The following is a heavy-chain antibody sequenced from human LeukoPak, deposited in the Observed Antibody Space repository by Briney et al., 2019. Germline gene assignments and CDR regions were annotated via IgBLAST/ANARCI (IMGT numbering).Heavy chain of an antibody. J-gene: IGHJ6*03. CDR3: ARGGGYYYGSGSYYTPHYYYYYMDV. D-gene: IGHD3-10*01. V-gene: IGHV4-34*01. CDR1: GGSFSGYY. CDR2: INHSGST. Sequence: SETLSLTCAVYGGSFSGYYWSWIRQPPGKGLEWIGEINHSGSTNNNPSLKSRVTISVDTSKNQFSLKLSSVTAADTAVYYCARGGGYYYGSGSYYTPHYYYYYMDVWGKGTTVTVSS.